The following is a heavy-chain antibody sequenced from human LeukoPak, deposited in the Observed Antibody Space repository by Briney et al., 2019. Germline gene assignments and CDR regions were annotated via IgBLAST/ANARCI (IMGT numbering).Heavy chain of an antibody. CDR2: MYASGST. CDR3: ARLRGNYFPDY. J-gene: IGHJ4*02. V-gene: IGHV4-4*07. CDR1: GGSISSYY. D-gene: IGHD4-11*01. Sequence: SETLSLTCTVSGGSISSYYWSWIRQPAGKGLEWIGRMYASGSTSYNPSLKSRVTMSVDTSKNQFSLKLSSVTAADTAVYYCARLRGNYFPDYWGQGTLVTVSS.